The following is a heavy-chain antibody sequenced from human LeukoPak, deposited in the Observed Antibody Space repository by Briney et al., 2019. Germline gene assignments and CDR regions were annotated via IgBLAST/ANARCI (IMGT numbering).Heavy chain of an antibody. Sequence: GGSLRLSCAASGFTVSSYSMNWVRQAPGKGLEWVSHISSSSSTIYYADSVKGRFTISRDNAKNSLYLQMNSLRDEDTAVYYCARRGHTGYCSGGSCFNFDYWGQGTLVTVSS. D-gene: IGHD2-15*01. V-gene: IGHV3-48*02. CDR3: ARRGHTGYCSGGSCFNFDY. J-gene: IGHJ4*02. CDR2: ISSSSSTI. CDR1: GFTVSSYS.